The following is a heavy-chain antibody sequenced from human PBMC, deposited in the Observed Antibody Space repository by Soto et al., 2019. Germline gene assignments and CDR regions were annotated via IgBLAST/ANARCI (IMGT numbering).Heavy chain of an antibody. CDR3: AKKLASLSGSTWAPDY. Sequence: GGSLRLSCAASGFTFSSYGMHWVRQAPGKGLEWVAVISYDGSHNYYADSVKGRFTISRDNSKNTLSLQMNSLRAEDTAVYYCAKKLASLSGSTWAPDYWGQGALVTVSS. V-gene: IGHV3-30*18. CDR2: ISYDGSHN. CDR1: GFTFSSYG. D-gene: IGHD3-22*01. J-gene: IGHJ4*02.